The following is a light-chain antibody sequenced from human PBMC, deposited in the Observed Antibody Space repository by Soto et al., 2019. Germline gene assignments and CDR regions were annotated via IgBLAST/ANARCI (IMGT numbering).Light chain of an antibody. V-gene: IGKV1-12*01. CDR3: QQADTFPIT. CDR2: AAS. J-gene: IGKJ5*01. CDR1: QGISRS. Sequence: IQMTQSPSSLPASVGDRVTIICQASQGISRSLAWYQQKPGKAPKLLIYAASSLQSGVPSRFSGSGFGTDFTLTISSLQPEDSAIYYCQQADTFPITFGQGTRLEIK.